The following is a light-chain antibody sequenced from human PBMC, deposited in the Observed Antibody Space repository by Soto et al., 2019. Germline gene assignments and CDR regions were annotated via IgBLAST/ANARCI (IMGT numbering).Light chain of an antibody. CDR3: HQYLSAPYT. CDR2: WAS. Sequence: DVVLTQSPDSLALSLGERTTINCKSSQSVLSSYNNQNLIAWYQQKPGQPPKLLIYWASTRESGVPDRFIGSGSGTDFTLTISDMQAEDVAFYYCHQYLSAPYTFGQGTKLEIK. CDR1: QSVLSSYNNQNL. J-gene: IGKJ2*01. V-gene: IGKV4-1*01.